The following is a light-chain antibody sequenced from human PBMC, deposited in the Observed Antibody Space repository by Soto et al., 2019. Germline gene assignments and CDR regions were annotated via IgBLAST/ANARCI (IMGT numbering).Light chain of an antibody. CDR1: SSNIGAGYD. CDR2: ANT. V-gene: IGLV1-40*01. CDR3: QSYDSSLSGYV. Sequence: SALTQPPSVSGAPGQRVTISCTGSSSNIGAGYDVHWYQQLPGTGPKLLIYANTNRPSGVPDRFSGSKSGTSASLAITGLRAEDEADYYCQSYDSSLSGYVFGTGTKVTVL. J-gene: IGLJ1*01.